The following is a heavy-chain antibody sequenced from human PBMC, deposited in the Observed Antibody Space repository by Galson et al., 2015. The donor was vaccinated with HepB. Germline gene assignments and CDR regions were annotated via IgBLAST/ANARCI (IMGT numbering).Heavy chain of an antibody. J-gene: IGHJ3*02. CDR1: GYSFTSYW. Sequence: QSGAEVKKPGESLKISCKGSGYSFTSYWIGWVRQMPGKGLEWMGIIYPGDSDTRYSPSFQGQVTISADKSISTAYLQWSSLKASDTAMYYCARSRFPRVPSTIFDIWGQGTMVTVSS. D-gene: IGHD2-2*01. V-gene: IGHV5-51*01. CDR3: ARSRFPRVPSTIFDI. CDR2: IYPGDSDT.